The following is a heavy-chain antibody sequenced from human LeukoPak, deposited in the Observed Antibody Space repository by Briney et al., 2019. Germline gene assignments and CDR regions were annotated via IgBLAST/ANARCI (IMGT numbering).Heavy chain of an antibody. CDR1: GYTFTSYD. J-gene: IGHJ4*02. CDR3: FFSSRRRHTR. D-gene: IGHD2-21*01. CDR2: MNPNSGNT. V-gene: IGHV1-8*01. Sequence: GASVKVSCKAPGYTFTSYDINWDRQDTGQGPERMVLMNPNSGNTGHAHKFQGRDTMTRNTSISTAYMELSSLRSEDTAVYYCFFSSRRRHTRWGQGTLVTVSS.